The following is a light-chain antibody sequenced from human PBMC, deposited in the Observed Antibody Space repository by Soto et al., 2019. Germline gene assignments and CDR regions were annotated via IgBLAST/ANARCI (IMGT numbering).Light chain of an antibody. J-gene: IGKJ4*01. CDR3: QQYIISPGLT. Sequence: EIVLTQSPGTLSLSPGERATLSCRASQSVSSSYLAWYQQKPGQAPRLLIYGASSRATGSPDSFSGSGSGTDFTLTISRLEPEDFAGYYCQQYIISPGLTFGGGIKVEIK. V-gene: IGKV3-20*01. CDR2: GAS. CDR1: QSVSSSY.